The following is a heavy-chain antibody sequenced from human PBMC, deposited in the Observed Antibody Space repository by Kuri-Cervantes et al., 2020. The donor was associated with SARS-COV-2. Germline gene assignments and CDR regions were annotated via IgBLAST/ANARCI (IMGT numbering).Heavy chain of an antibody. Sequence: GSLRLSCAVFGGSFSGYYWSWIRQSPGKGLEWIGKINHSGSTNYNPSLSSRVTISVDMSENQFSLRLSSVTAADTAMYYCARGREGVVPATILGLGYFLYFSMDVWGKGTSVTVSS. CDR1: GGSFSGYY. CDR2: INHSGST. J-gene: IGHJ6*03. V-gene: IGHV4-34*01. D-gene: IGHD2-2*01. CDR3: ARGREGVVPATILGLGYFLYFSMDV.